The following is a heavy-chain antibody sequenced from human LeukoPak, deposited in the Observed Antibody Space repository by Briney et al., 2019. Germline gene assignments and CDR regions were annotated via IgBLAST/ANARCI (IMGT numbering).Heavy chain of an antibody. CDR2: IRSKAYGGTT. V-gene: IGHV3-49*04. J-gene: IGHJ4*02. CDR3: SYDFWSGYYPSLDY. D-gene: IGHD3-3*01. Sequence: PGGSLRLSCTASGFTFGDYAMSWDRQAPGEGLEWVGFIRSKAYGGTTEYAASVKGRFTISRDDSKSIAYLQMNSLKTEDTAVYYCSYDFWSGYYPSLDYWGQGTLVTVSS. CDR1: GFTFGDYA.